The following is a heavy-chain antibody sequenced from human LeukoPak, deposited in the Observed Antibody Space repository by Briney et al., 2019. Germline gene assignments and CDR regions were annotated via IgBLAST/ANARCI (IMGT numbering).Heavy chain of an antibody. J-gene: IGHJ4*02. V-gene: IGHV4-4*07. CDR2: IHTSGST. CDR3: ARDRYYYDSSGYYQLDY. CDR1: GGSISSYY. D-gene: IGHD3-22*01. Sequence: PSETLSLTCTVSGGSISSYYWSWIRQPAGKGLEWIGRIHTSGSTNYNPSLKSRVTMSVDTSKNQFSLKLGSVTAADTAVYYCARDRYYYDSSGYYQLDYWGQGTLVTVSS.